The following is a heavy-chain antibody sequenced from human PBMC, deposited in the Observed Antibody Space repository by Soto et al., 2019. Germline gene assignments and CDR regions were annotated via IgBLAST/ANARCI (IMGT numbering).Heavy chain of an antibody. CDR2: ISGSGGST. CDR3: AKDHGKGAAADLYYYYYGMDV. V-gene: IGHV3-23*01. D-gene: IGHD6-13*01. CDR1: GFTFSSYA. Sequence: EVQLLESGGGLVQPGGSLRLSCAASGFTFSSYAMSWVLHAPGKGLEWVSAISGSGGSTYYADSVQGRFTISRDNSKNTLYLQMNSLRDEDTAVYYCAKDHGKGAAADLYYYYYGMDVLGPGTTVTVSS. J-gene: IGHJ6*02.